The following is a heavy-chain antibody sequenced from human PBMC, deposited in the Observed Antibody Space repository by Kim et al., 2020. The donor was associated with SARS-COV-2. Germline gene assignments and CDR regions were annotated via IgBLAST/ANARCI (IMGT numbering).Heavy chain of an antibody. D-gene: IGHD6-19*01. J-gene: IGHJ4*02. Sequence: GGSLRLSCAASGFTFSSYSMNWVRQAPGKGLEWVSSISSSSSYIYYADSVKGRFTISRDNAKNSLYLQMNSLRAEDTAVYYCARDRGSGWYEIDYWGQGTLVTVSS. CDR3: ARDRGSGWYEIDY. CDR1: GFTFSSYS. V-gene: IGHV3-21*01. CDR2: ISSSSSYI.